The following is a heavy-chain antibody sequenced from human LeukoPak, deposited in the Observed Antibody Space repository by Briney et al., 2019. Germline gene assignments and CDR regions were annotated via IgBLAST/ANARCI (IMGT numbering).Heavy chain of an antibody. CDR1: GNYW. V-gene: IGHV3-74*01. J-gene: IGHJ4*02. CDR3: VSFYETY. D-gene: IGHD2-2*01. CDR2: INSDGSWT. Sequence: GGSLRLSCAASGNYWMHWVQAPGKGLVWVSHINSDGSWTSYADSVKGRFTISKDNAKNTVYLQMNNLRAEDTAVYYCVSFYETYWGRGTLVTVS.